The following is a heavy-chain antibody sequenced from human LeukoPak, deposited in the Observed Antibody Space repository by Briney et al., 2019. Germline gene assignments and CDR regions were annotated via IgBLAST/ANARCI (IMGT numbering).Heavy chain of an antibody. Sequence: SQTLSLTCTVSGGSISSGDYYWSWIRQPPGKGLGWIGYIYYSGSTYYNPSLKSRVTISVDTSKNQFPLKLSSVTAADTAVYYCARLVYDFWSGYYYNWFDPWGQGTLVTVSS. CDR1: GGSISSGDYY. V-gene: IGHV4-30-4*08. J-gene: IGHJ5*02. CDR3: ARLVYDFWSGYYYNWFDP. D-gene: IGHD3-3*01. CDR2: IYYSGST.